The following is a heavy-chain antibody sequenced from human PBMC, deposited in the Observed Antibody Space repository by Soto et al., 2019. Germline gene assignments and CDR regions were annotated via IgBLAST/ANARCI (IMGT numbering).Heavy chain of an antibody. CDR3: ANRRPYSNSPEYFFDY. CDR2: IYWDDDK. V-gene: IGHV2-5*02. CDR1: GFSLSTSGVD. Sequence: QITLKESGPTLVKPTQTLTLTCTFSGFSLSTSGVDVGWIRQPPGKALEWLALIYWDDDKRYKPSLKSRLTITKGTSRNQVVLTMTNMDPLDTATYYCANRRPYSNSPEYFFDYWGQGTLVTVSS. D-gene: IGHD6-6*01. J-gene: IGHJ4*02.